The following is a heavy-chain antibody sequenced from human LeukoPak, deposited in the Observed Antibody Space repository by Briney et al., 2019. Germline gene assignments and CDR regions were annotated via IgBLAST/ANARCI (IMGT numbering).Heavy chain of an antibody. J-gene: IGHJ4*02. CDR2: TYYRSKWYN. CDR3: AGDRGVGAAVFFDY. Sequence: SQTLSLTCALSGDNVSNNRVTWNWIRQSPSRGLEWLGRTYYRSKWYNDYAESVKSRMTIIPDTSKNQVSLQLNSVTPADTALYYCAGDRGVGAAVFFDYWGLGTLVSVSS. CDR1: GDNVSNNRVT. V-gene: IGHV6-1*01. D-gene: IGHD6-13*01.